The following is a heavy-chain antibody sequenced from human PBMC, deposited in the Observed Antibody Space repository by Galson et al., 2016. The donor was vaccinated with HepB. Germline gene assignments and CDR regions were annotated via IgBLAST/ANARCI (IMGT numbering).Heavy chain of an antibody. CDR3: ARQGLAARGWFDP. Sequence: SVKVSCKASGYTFTGNYMHWVRQAPGQGLEWMGWINPSSGGTNYAQKFQGRVTMTRDRSITTAYMELSRLRPDDTAVYYCARQGLAARGWFDPWGQGTLVTVSS. D-gene: IGHD6-19*01. V-gene: IGHV1-2*02. CDR2: INPSSGGT. CDR1: GYTFTGNY. J-gene: IGHJ5*02.